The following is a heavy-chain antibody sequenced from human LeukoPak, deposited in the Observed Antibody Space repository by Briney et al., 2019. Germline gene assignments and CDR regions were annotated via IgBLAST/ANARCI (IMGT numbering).Heavy chain of an antibody. V-gene: IGHV1-69*05. CDR3: ARADYYDSSGPQGNYYYYYMDV. J-gene: IGHJ6*03. CDR2: IIPIFGTA. CDR1: GGTFSSYA. D-gene: IGHD3-22*01. Sequence: SVKVSCKASGGTFSSYAISWVRQAPGQGLEWMGGIIPIFGTANYAQKIQGRVTITTDESTSTAYMELSSLRSEDTAVYYCARADYYDSSGPQGNYYYYYMDVWGKGTTVTVSS.